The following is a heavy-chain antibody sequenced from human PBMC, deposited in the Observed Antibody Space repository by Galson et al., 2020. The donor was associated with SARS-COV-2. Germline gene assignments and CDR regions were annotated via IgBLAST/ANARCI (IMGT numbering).Heavy chain of an antibody. CDR2: VRKKTNDYTT. CDR3: VRVSNSYYMDV. J-gene: IGHJ6*03. Sequence: GGSLRLSCAASGFIFSDHYMDWVRQAPGKGLEWAGRVRKKTNDYTTEYAASVKGRFTVSRDDSKNSLYLQMNSLKTEDTAVYYCVRVSNSYYMDVWGKGTTVTVSS. CDR1: GFIFSDHY. V-gene: IGHV3-72*01.